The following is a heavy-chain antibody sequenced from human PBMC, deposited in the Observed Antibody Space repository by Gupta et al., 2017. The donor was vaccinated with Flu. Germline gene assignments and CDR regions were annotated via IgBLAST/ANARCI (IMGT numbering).Heavy chain of an antibody. J-gene: IGHJ4*02. D-gene: IGHD5-18*01. Sequence: QVQLVESGGGVVQPGRSLRLSCAASGFTFSYYAMHWVRQAPGKGLEWVAVISYDGSDKSYADSVKGRFTISRDNSKNSLYLQLNSLTTEDTAIYYCASDRRDTPMSVFDYWGQGTLVTVSS. CDR3: ASDRRDTPMSVFDY. CDR1: GFTFSYYA. CDR2: ISYDGSDK. V-gene: IGHV3-30*03.